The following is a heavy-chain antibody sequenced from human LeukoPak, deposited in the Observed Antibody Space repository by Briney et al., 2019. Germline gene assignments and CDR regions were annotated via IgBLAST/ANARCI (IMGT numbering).Heavy chain of an antibody. CDR1: GFTFSSYG. D-gene: IGHD7-27*01. Sequence: SGGSLRLSCAASGFTFSSYGMHWVRQAPGKGLEWVSYISTNTTTIYYADSVKGRFTISRDNAKNSLYLQMNSLRVEDTAVYYCVRVGTSFDIWGQGTMVTVSS. CDR2: ISTNTTTI. V-gene: IGHV3-48*01. CDR3: VRVGTSFDI. J-gene: IGHJ3*02.